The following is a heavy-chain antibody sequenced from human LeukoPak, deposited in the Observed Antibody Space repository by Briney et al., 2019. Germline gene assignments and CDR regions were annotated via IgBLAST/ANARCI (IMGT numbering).Heavy chain of an antibody. CDR1: DSSISSGYF. CDR2: LYHSGST. D-gene: IGHD4-17*01. J-gene: IGHJ4*02. Sequence: SETLFLTCAVSDSSISSGYFWGWIRQPPGKGLEWIGTLYHSGSTYYNPSLKSRVDISLDTSKTQFSLKLSSVTAADTALYYCATLLSDYGAHYFDSWGQGVLVTVSS. CDR3: ATLLSDYGAHYFDS. V-gene: IGHV4-38-2*01.